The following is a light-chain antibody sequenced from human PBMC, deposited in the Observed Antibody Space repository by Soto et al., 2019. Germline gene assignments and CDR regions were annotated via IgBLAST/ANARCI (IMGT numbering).Light chain of an antibody. CDR3: SSYTSSSTLEWV. J-gene: IGLJ3*02. Sequence: QSALTQPASVSGSPGQSITISCTGTSSDVGGYNYVSWYQQHPGKAPKLMIYKVSNRPSGVSNRFSGSKSGNTASLTISGLQAEDEADYYCSSYTSSSTLEWVFGGGTKLTVL. CDR2: KVS. V-gene: IGLV2-14*01. CDR1: SSDVGGYNY.